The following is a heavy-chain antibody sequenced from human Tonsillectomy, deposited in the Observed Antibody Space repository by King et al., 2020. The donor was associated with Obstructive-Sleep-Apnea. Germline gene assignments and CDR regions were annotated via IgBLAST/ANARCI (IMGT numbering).Heavy chain of an antibody. V-gene: IGHV3-23*04. CDR3: TKLIVGDSSGYYYSPFDY. CDR1: AFTFSSYA. Sequence: VQLVESGGGLVQPGGSLRLSCAASAFTFSSYAMSWVRQAPGKGLEWVSAIGRSGDGAYYSDSVQGRFTISRDNSKDTLYLQMNSLRAEDTAIYYCTKLIVGDSSGYYYSPFDYWGQGTLVTVSS. CDR2: IGRSGDGA. D-gene: IGHD3-22*01. J-gene: IGHJ4*02.